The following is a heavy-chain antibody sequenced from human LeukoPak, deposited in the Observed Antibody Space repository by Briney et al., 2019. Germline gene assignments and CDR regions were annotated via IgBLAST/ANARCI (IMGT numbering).Heavy chain of an antibody. J-gene: IGHJ4*02. D-gene: IGHD6-6*01. CDR2: ITNSGGDT. CDR3: AKGSSSSRPYYFDD. CDR1: GFTFSTYA. V-gene: IGHV3-23*01. Sequence: GGSLRLSCAASGFTFSTYAMSWVRQAPGTSLEWVSSITNSGGDTWHADSVKGRPTISRDNSKNTLFLQMNSLRAEDTALYYCAKGSSSSRPYYFDDWGQGTLVTASS.